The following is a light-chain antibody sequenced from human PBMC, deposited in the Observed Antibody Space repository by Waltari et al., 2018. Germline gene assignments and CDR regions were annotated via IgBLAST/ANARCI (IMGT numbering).Light chain of an antibody. CDR2: KVS. Sequence: DVVMTQSPLSLPVTLGQPASTSCRSSQSLVHSDGNTYLNWCQQRPGQSPRRLIDKVSYRDSGGTDRFSGSRSGTNFTLKIITVEAEDVGVDYCMQGSHWPPLTFGQGTKVEIK. CDR1: QSLVHSDGNTY. CDR3: MQGSHWPPLT. V-gene: IGKV2-30*02. J-gene: IGKJ1*01.